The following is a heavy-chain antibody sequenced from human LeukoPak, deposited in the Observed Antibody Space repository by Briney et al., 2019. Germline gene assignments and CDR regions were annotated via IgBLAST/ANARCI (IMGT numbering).Heavy chain of an antibody. D-gene: IGHD2-15*01. V-gene: IGHV3-7*01. Sequence: GGSLRLSRAASGFTFSSYWMSWVRQAPGKGLEWVANIKQDGSEKYYVDSVKGRFTISRDNARNSLYLQMNSLRAEDTAVYYCARLIVVMVAGWFDPWGQGTLVTVSS. CDR2: IKQDGSEK. J-gene: IGHJ5*02. CDR3: ARLIVVMVAGWFDP. CDR1: GFTFSSYW.